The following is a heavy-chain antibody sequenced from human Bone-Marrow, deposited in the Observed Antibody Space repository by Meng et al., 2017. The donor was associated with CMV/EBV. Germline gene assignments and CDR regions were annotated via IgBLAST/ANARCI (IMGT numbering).Heavy chain of an antibody. CDR3: AKDDVYYYGSGSYQDY. J-gene: IGHJ4*02. CDR1: GFTFSSYA. D-gene: IGHD3-10*01. Sequence: GESLKISCAASGFTFSSYAMHWVRQAPGKGLEWVAFIRYDGSNKYYADSVKGRFTISRDNSKNTLYLQMNSLRAEDTAVYYCAKDDVYYYGSGSYQDYWGQGTLVTVSS. CDR2: IRYDGSNK. V-gene: IGHV3-30*02.